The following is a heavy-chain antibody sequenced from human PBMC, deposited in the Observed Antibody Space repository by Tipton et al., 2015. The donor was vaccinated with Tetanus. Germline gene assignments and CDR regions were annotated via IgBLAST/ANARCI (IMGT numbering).Heavy chain of an antibody. D-gene: IGHD5-24*01. Sequence: TLSLTCAVYGESFSDHYWSWIRQPPGKGLEWIGEIHPSGITDYNPSLKSRVIISVDTSKNQFSLKLSSVTAADSALYFCGRGTDAYKSGNYWGQGTLVTVSS. CDR2: IHPSGIT. V-gene: IGHV4-34*01. CDR1: GESFSDHY. J-gene: IGHJ4*01. CDR3: GRGTDAYKSGNY.